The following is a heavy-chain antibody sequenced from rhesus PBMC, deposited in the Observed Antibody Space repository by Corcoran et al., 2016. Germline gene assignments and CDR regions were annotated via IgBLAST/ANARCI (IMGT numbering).Heavy chain of an antibody. CDR1: GYTFTSYY. J-gene: IGHJ4*01. CDR2: ISPYNGNK. D-gene: IGHD1-44*02. V-gene: IGHV1-1*01. CDR3: TRASGWELQRGFDY. Sequence: QVQLVQSGAEIKQPGASVKLSCKASGYTFTSYYMHWVRQAPGQGLEWIGLISPYNGNKSYPQNFQGRVTITPDTSTSTGYMELSSLRSEDTAVYYCTRASGWELQRGFDYWGQGVLVTVSS.